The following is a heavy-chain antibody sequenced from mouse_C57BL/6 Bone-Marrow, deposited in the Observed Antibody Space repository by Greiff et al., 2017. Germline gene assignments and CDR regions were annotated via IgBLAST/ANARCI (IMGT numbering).Heavy chain of an antibody. CDR1: GFNIKDDY. D-gene: IGHD1-1*01. V-gene: IGHV14-4*01. Sequence: EVQLQQSGAELVRPGASVKLSCTASGFNIKDDYMHWVKQRPEQGLEWIGWIDPENGDTEYASKFQGKATITADTSSNTAYLQLSSLTSEDPAVYYGTDYYGSHYYAMDYWGQGTSVTVSS. CDR3: TDYYGSHYYAMDY. CDR2: IDPENGDT. J-gene: IGHJ4*01.